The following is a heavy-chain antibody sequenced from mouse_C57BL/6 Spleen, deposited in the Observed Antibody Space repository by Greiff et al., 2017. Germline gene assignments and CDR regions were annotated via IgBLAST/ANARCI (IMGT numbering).Heavy chain of an antibody. V-gene: IGHV1-22*01. CDR2: INPNNGGT. CDR1: GYTFTDYY. J-gene: IGHJ3*01. D-gene: IGHD1-1*01. CDR3: ARGGSSPSFAD. Sequence: VQLQQSGPELVKPGASVKMSCKASGYTFTDYYMHWVKQSPGQSLEWIGYINPNNGGTSYNQKFKGKATLTVDKSSSTAYLQLRSLTSEDSAVYYCARGGSSPSFADWGQGTLVTVSA.